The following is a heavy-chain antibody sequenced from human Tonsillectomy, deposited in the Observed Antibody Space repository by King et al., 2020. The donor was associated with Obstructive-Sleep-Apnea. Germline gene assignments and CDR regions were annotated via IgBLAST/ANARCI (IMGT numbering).Heavy chain of an antibody. D-gene: IGHD2-2*01. CDR1: GYSFSNYF. Sequence: QLAQSGTEVQKPGDSLKISCRASGYSFSNYFIGWVRQRPGIGLEWMGIISPTDSDTRYNPSFQGQVTISADKSVTTAYLQWTSLKASDTAVYYCVKAGYQLLSGFDYWGLGTRVIVSS. CDR2: ISPTDSDT. CDR3: VKAGYQLLSGFDY. J-gene: IGHJ4*02. V-gene: IGHV5-51*01.